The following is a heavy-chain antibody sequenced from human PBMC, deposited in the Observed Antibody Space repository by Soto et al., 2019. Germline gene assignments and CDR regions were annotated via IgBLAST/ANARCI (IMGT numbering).Heavy chain of an antibody. Sequence: QVQLVQSGAEVKKPGSSVKVSCKASGGTFSSYAISWVRQAPGQGLEWMGGIIPIFGTANYAQKFQGRVTITADESTSTAYMELSRLRSEDTAAYYCARPTIVGATTTYYYYYYGMDVWGQGTTVTVSS. CDR3: ARPTIVGATTTYYYYYYGMDV. CDR1: GGTFSSYA. D-gene: IGHD1-26*01. V-gene: IGHV1-69*01. J-gene: IGHJ6*02. CDR2: IIPIFGTA.